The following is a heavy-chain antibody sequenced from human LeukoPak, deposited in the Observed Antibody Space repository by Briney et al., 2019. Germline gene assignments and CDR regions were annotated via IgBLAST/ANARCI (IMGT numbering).Heavy chain of an antibody. CDR2: IYSGGST. CDR1: GFTVSSNY. D-gene: IGHD3-22*01. CDR3: AKTDSSDYSYYFDY. Sequence: PGGSLRLSCAASGFTVSSNYMSWVRQAPGKGLEWVSVIYSGGSTYYADSVKGRFTISRDNSKNTLYLQMSSLRAEDTAVYYCAKTDSSDYSYYFDYWGQGSLVTVSS. V-gene: IGHV3-53*01. J-gene: IGHJ4*02.